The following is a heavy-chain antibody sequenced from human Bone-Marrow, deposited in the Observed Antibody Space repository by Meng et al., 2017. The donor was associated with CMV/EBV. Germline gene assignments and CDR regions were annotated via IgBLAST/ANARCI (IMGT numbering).Heavy chain of an antibody. CDR1: GFTVNSNY. CDR2: INNETSLI. D-gene: IGHD6-13*01. J-gene: IGHJ4*02. Sequence: GESLKISCAASGFTVNSNYMSWVRQAPGKGLEWISYINNETSLILYADSVKGRFTIFRDNTKNSLYLQMNSLRAEDTALYYCARGLDGSSWYLFDYWGQGALVTVSS. CDR3: ARGLDGSSWYLFDY. V-gene: IGHV3-48*04.